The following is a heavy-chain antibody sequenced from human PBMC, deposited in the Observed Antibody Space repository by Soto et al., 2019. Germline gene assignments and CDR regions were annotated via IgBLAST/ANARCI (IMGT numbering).Heavy chain of an antibody. CDR3: ARAYYDTAGYGLDP. CDR2: IYYSGSI. CDR1: GGSISRGY. Sequence: QVHLQESGPGLVKPSETLSLTCSVSGGSISRGYWTWIRQPPGKGLEWIGYIYYSGSINYNPSLESRVIISVDTSKNQSSLRLSSVTAADTAVYYCARAYYDTAGYGLDPWGQGALVTVSS. V-gene: IGHV4-59*01. D-gene: IGHD3-22*01. J-gene: IGHJ5*02.